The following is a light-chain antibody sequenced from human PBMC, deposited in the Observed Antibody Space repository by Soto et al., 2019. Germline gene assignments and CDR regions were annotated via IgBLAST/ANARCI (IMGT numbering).Light chain of an antibody. CDR1: NIGSKS. V-gene: IGLV3-21*04. Sequence: SYELTQPPSVSVAPGKTARITCGGNNIGSKSVHWYQQKPGQAPVLVIYYDSDRPSGIPERFSGSNSGNTATLTISRVEAWDEADYYCQVWDSSSDHVFGTGTKLTVL. J-gene: IGLJ1*01. CDR2: YDS. CDR3: QVWDSSSDHV.